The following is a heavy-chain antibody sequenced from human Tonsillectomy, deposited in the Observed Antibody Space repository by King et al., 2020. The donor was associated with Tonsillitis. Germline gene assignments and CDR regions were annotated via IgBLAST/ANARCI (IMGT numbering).Heavy chain of an antibody. CDR2: IIPILGIA. D-gene: IGHD1-7*01. Sequence: QLVQSGAEVKKPGSSVKVSCKASGGTFSSYAISWVRQAPGQGLEWMGRIIPILGIANYAQKFQGRVTITADKSTSTAYMELSSLRSEGTAVYYCARDLNHPELYNWNWDKDYYGMDVWGQGTTVTVSS. CDR1: GGTFSSYA. CDR3: ARDLNHPELYNWNWDKDYYGMDV. J-gene: IGHJ6*02. V-gene: IGHV1-69*04.